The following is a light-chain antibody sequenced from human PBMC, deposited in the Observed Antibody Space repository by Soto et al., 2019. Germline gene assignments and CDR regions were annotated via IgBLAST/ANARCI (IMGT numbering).Light chain of an antibody. Sequence: DVVMTQSPLSLSVTLGQTASISCRSSQGLVYSDGNTFLNWFHQRPGQSPRRLIYQVSNRDSGVPDRFRGKVSGTDYTLTISRVEAADVGISYCVQGTHWPWPFGQGPKVEIK. CDR2: QVS. J-gene: IGKJ1*01. V-gene: IGKV2-30*01. CDR3: VQGTHWPWP. CDR1: QGLVYSDGNTF.